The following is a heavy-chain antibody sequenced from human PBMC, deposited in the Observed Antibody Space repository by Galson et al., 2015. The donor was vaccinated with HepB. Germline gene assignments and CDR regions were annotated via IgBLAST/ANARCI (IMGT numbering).Heavy chain of an antibody. CDR1: GYTFSNFA. Sequence: SLRLSCAASGYTFSNFAMSWVRQAPGKGLEWVSTIDASGANTYYADSVKGRFTISRDNSKYTLYLQMNSLRAEDTAVYYCARARPGDYRAQGTLVTVSS. D-gene: IGHD3-10*01. V-gene: IGHV3-23*01. CDR3: ARARPGDY. CDR2: IDASGANT. J-gene: IGHJ4*02.